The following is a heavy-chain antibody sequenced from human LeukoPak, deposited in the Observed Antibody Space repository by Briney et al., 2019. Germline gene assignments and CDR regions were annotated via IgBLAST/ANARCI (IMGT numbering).Heavy chain of an antibody. J-gene: IGHJ4*02. CDR2: IYYSGST. D-gene: IGHD5-18*01. Sequence: SETLSLTCTVSGGSISSYYWSWIRQPPGKGLEWIGYIYYSGSTNYNPSLKSRVTIPVDTSKNQFSLKLSSVTAADTAVYYCARGGYSYGSYYFDYWGQGTLVTVSS. CDR1: GGSISSYY. V-gene: IGHV4-59*01. CDR3: ARGGYSYGSYYFDY.